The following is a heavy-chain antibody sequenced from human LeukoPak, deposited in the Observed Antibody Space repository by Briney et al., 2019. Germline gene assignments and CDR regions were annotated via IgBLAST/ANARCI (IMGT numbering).Heavy chain of an antibody. J-gene: IGHJ4*02. CDR1: GYSISSRYY. D-gene: IGHD3-3*01. V-gene: IGHV4-38-2*01. CDR2: IYHSGST. Sequence: SETLSLTCAVSGYSISSRYYWGWIRQPPGKGLEWIGSIYHSGSTYYNPSLKSRVTISVDTSKNQFSLKLSSVTAADTAVYYCARAPSEVSLEWPGACDYWGQGTLVTVSS. CDR3: ARAPSEVSLEWPGACDY.